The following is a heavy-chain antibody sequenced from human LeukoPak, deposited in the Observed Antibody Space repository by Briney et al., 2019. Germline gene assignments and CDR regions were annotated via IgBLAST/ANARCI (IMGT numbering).Heavy chain of an antibody. CDR3: ARNRGIGGYVLSVGY. J-gene: IGHJ4*02. V-gene: IGHV4-59*08. CDR1: GGSISSDY. CDR2: IYNSGST. Sequence: SETLSLTCTVSGGSISSDYWSWIRQPPGKGLEWIGHIYNSGSTNYNPSLKSRVTISVDSSKNQFSLKLSSVTAADTAVYYCARNRGIGGYVLSVGYLGQGTLVTVSS. D-gene: IGHD5-12*01.